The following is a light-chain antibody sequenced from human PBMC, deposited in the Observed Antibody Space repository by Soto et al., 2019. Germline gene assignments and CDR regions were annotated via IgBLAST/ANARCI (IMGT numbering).Light chain of an antibody. Sequence: DIQMTQSPSSLSASVGARGTITFRASQSISSYLNWYQKKPXKAPKLXXYAASSLQSGVPSRFSGSGSGTEFTLTISSLRTDDFAVYYCQQYGSSPSGTFGQGTKVDIK. CDR2: AAS. V-gene: IGKV1-39*01. CDR1: QSISSY. J-gene: IGKJ2*01. CDR3: QQYGSSPSGT.